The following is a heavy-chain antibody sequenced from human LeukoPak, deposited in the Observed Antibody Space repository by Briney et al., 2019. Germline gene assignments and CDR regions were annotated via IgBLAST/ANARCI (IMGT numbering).Heavy chain of an antibody. CDR3: AREGRRASPGY. J-gene: IGHJ4*02. D-gene: IGHD6-6*01. CDR2: ITNSGGT. Sequence: SETLSLTCTVSGGSISSYYCTWIRQPAGEGLEWIGRITNSGGTNYNPSLKSRVTMSVDPSKNQFFLKLTSVTAADTAVYYCAREGRRASPGYWGQGTLVTVSS. V-gene: IGHV4-4*07. CDR1: GGSISSYY.